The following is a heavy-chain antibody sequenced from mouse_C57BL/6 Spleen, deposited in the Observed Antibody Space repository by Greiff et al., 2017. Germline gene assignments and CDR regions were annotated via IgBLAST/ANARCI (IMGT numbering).Heavy chain of an antibody. CDR2: IDPSDSET. J-gene: IGHJ2*01. D-gene: IGHD2-4*01. V-gene: IGHV1-52*01. CDR3: ERCNYESVYYFDD. Sequence: QVQLQQPGAELVRPGSSVKLSCKASGYTFTSYWMHWVKQRPIQGLEWIGNIDPSDSETYYNQKFKDKATLSVDNSSSTAYMQLSSLTSEDSAVYYSERCNYESVYYFDDWGKGTTLTVSS. CDR1: GYTFTSYW.